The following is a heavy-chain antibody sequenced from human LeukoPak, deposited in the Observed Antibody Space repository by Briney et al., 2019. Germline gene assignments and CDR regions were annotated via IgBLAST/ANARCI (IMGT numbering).Heavy chain of an antibody. Sequence: ASVKVPCKASGYTFTDYYMHWVRQAPGQGLEWMGWINPNSGGTNYAQKFQGRVTMTRDTPISTAYMELSRLRSDDTAVYYCARVGEEYSYGYIDYWGQGTLVTVSS. CDR2: INPNSGGT. J-gene: IGHJ4*02. CDR3: ARVGEEYSYGYIDY. CDR1: GYTFTDYY. V-gene: IGHV1-2*02. D-gene: IGHD5-18*01.